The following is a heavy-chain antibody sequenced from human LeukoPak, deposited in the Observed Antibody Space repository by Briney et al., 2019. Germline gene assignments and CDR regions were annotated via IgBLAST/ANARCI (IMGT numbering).Heavy chain of an antibody. Sequence: ASVKVSCEGSGYTFSGYGFSWVRQAPGQGLEWMGWISAYNGNTIYAQKYQGRVTMATDTSTSTAYMELRSLRSDDTAVYYCARGAGDYGDYSLWLGYWGQGTLVTVSS. J-gene: IGHJ4*02. CDR1: GYTFSGYG. V-gene: IGHV1-18*01. D-gene: IGHD4-17*01. CDR2: ISAYNGNT. CDR3: ARGAGDYGDYSLWLGY.